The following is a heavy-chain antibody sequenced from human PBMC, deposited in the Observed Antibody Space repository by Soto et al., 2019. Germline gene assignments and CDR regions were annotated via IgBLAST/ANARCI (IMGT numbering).Heavy chain of an antibody. D-gene: IGHD1-26*01. Sequence: AASVKVSCKASGYTFTSYYMHWVRQAPGQGLEWMGIINPSGGSTSYAQKFQGRVTMTRDTSTSTVYMELSSLRSEDTAVYYCARGGVVGATPFYYYYYGMDVWGQGTTVTVSS. CDR2: INPSGGST. V-gene: IGHV1-46*01. J-gene: IGHJ6*02. CDR1: GYTFTSYY. CDR3: ARGGVVGATPFYYYYYGMDV.